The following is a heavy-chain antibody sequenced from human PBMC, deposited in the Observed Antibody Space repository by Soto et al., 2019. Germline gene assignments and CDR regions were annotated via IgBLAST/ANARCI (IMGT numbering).Heavy chain of an antibody. CDR3: ATSRVQLLWPEYLGAFDI. J-gene: IGHJ3*02. V-gene: IGHV1-24*01. Sequence: ASVKVSCKVSGYTLTELSMHWVRQAPGKGLEWMGGFDPEDGETIYAQKFQGRVTMTGDTSTTTAYMELSSLRSEDTAVYYCATSRVQLLWPEYLGAFDIWGQGTMVTVSS. CDR2: FDPEDGET. D-gene: IGHD3-10*01. CDR1: GYTLTELS.